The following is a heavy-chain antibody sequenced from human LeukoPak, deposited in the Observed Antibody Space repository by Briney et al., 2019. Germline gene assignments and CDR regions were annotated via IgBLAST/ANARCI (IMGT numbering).Heavy chain of an antibody. CDR3: ASEVGSRY. CDR1: GYGFSSYW. J-gene: IGHJ4*02. V-gene: IGHV5-51*01. CDR2: IYRGDSDT. D-gene: IGHD2-15*01. Sequence: GESLQISCKGSGYGFSSYWIGWVRRMPGKGLEWMGSIYRGDSDTRYSPSFQGQVTISADKSINPAYLQWSSLKASDTAIYYCASEVGSRYWGQGTLVTVSS.